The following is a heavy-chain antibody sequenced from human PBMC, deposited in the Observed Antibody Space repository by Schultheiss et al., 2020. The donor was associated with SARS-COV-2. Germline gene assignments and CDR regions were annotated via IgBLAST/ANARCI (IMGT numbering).Heavy chain of an antibody. Sequence: GGSLRLSCAASGFTFSSFGIHWVRQAPGKGLEWIAYISSSSSTIYYADSVKGRFTISRDNAKNSLYLQMNSLRDEDTAVYYCARDEPNIVVVTATQSSFDYWGQGTLVTVSS. CDR2: ISSSSSTI. CDR1: GFTFSSFG. J-gene: IGHJ4*02. CDR3: ARDEPNIVVVTATQSSFDY. V-gene: IGHV3-48*02. D-gene: IGHD2-21*02.